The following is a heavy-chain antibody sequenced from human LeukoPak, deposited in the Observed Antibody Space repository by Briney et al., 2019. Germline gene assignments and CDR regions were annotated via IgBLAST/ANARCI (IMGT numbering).Heavy chain of an antibody. CDR2: ISSSSSYI. J-gene: IGHJ5*02. CDR3: ARSALMGASWFDP. V-gene: IGHV3-21*01. CDR1: GFTFSSYS. D-gene: IGHD1-26*01. Sequence: GGSLRLSCAASGFTFSSYSMNWVRQAPGKGLEWVSSISSSSSYIYYADSVKGRFTISRDNAKSSLYLQMNSLRAEDTAVYYCARSALMGASWFDPWGQGTLVTVSS.